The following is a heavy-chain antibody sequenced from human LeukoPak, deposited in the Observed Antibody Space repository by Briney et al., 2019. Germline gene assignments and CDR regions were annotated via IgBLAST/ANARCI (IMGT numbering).Heavy chain of an antibody. V-gene: IGHV3-30*18. CDR1: GFTFSSYG. Sequence: GGSLRLSCAASGFTFSSYGRHWVRQAPGKGLEWVAVIPYDGSNKYYADSVKGRFTISRDNSKNTLYLQMNSLRAEDTAVYYCAKDAKIVVVTAIPNYWGQGTLVTVSS. CDR3: AKDAKIVVVTAIPNY. CDR2: IPYDGSNK. J-gene: IGHJ4*02. D-gene: IGHD2-21*02.